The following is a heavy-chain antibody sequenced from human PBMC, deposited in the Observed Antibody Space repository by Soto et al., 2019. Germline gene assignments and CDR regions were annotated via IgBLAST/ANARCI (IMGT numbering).Heavy chain of an antibody. J-gene: IGHJ3*02. CDR3: ARWVTIFGGADDAFDI. D-gene: IGHD3-3*01. CDR2: INPSGGST. CDR1: GYTFTSYY. V-gene: IGHV1-46*01. Sequence: ASVKVSCKASGYTFTSYYMHWVRQAPGQGLEWMGIINPSGGSTSYAQKFQGRVTMTRDTSTSTVYMELSSLRSEDTAVYYCARWVTIFGGADDAFDIWGQGTMVTVSS.